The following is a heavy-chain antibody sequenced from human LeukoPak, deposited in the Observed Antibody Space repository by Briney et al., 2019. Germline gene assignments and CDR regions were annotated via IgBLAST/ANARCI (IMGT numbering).Heavy chain of an antibody. V-gene: IGHV3-33*01. Sequence: GGPLRLSCAASGFSLSAYGVHWVRQAPGKGLEWVAVIWYDGTSKDYADSVKGRFTFSRDNSKNTLYLQMNSLTVEDTAVYYCARSQSSSLIDYWGQGTLVTVSS. D-gene: IGHD6-13*01. CDR3: ARSQSSSLIDY. CDR2: IWYDGTSK. J-gene: IGHJ4*02. CDR1: GFSLSAYG.